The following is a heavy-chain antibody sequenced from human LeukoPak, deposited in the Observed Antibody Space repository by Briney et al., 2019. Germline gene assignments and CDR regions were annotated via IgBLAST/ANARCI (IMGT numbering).Heavy chain of an antibody. CDR3: ARARGDYVWYYYYYMDV. CDR2: IYHSGST. D-gene: IGHD4-17*01. CDR1: GYSITSSYY. J-gene: IGHJ6*03. Sequence: SETLSLTCTVSGYSITSSYYWGWIRQPPGKGLEWIGSIYHSGSTYYNPSLKSRVTISVDTSKNQFSLRLSSVTAADTAVYYCARARGDYVWYYYYYMDVWGKGTTVTVSS. V-gene: IGHV4-38-2*02.